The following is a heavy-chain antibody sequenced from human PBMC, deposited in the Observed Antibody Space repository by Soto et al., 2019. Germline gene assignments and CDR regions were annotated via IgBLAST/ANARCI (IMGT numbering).Heavy chain of an antibody. CDR1: GGSVSSSSYY. CDR3: ARHPTYYDILTGYYTPVGAASDY. CDR2: VYYSGST. Sequence: SETLSLTCTVSGGSVSSSSYYWGWVRQPPGKGLEWIGCVYYSGSTNYNPSLKSRVTISVDTSKNQFSLKLSSVTAADTAVYYCARHPTYYDILTGYYTPVGAASDYWGQGTLVTVSS. V-gene: IGHV4-39*01. J-gene: IGHJ4*02. D-gene: IGHD3-9*01.